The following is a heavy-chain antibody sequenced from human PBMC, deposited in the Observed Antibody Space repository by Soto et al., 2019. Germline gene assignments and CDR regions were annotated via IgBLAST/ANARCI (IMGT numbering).Heavy chain of an antibody. Sequence: EVQLLESGGGLVQPGGSLRLSCAASGFTFSSYAMSWVRQTPGKGLEWVSGISGGGGNTYYADSVTGRFTISRDNSRNTLYLQMNSLRAADTAQYYCAKDRGAGGRFSGIAVAGIPSWGQGTLVTVSS. J-gene: IGHJ5*02. CDR2: ISGGGGNT. CDR1: GFTFSSYA. D-gene: IGHD6-19*01. CDR3: AKDRGAGGRFSGIAVAGIPS. V-gene: IGHV3-23*01.